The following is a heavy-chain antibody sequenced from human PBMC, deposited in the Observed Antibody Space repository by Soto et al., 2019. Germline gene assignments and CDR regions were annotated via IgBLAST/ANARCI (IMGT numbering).Heavy chain of an antibody. J-gene: IGHJ3*02. Sequence: ASVKVSCKASGYTFTSYGISWVRQAPGQGLEWMGWISAYNGNTNYAQKLQGRVTMTTDTSTSTAYMELRSLRSDDTAVYYCAGDRTVAGERYACGSWGKGTMVSVSS. V-gene: IGHV1-18*04. CDR1: GYTFTSYG. CDR2: ISAYNGNT. CDR3: AGDRTVAGERYACGS. D-gene: IGHD6-19*01.